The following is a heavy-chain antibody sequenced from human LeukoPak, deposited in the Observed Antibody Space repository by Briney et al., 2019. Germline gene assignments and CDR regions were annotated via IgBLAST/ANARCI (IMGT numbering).Heavy chain of an antibody. CDR1: GYTFTAYY. J-gene: IGHJ3*02. V-gene: IGHV1-2*02. D-gene: IGHD6-19*01. CDR2: INPNTGGT. CDR3: ARDQRYIAVAGYDAFDI. Sequence: ASVKVSCKSSGYTFTAYYMHWVRQAPGQGLEWMGWINPNTGGTISAQKFQGRVTMTRDTSISTAYMEVSRLRSDDTAVYYCARDQRYIAVAGYDAFDIWGQGTMVIVSS.